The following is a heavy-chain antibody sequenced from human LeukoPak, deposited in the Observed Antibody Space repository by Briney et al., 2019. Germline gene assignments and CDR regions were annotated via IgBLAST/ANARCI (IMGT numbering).Heavy chain of an antibody. J-gene: IGHJ6*02. V-gene: IGHV4-34*01. CDR2: INHSGST. CDR1: GGSFSGYY. D-gene: IGHD3-10*01. CDR3: ARTLPHYYGSGRSYYYGMDV. Sequence: PSETLSLTCAVYGGSFSGYYWSWIRQPPGKGLEWIGEINHSGSTNYDPSLKSRVTISVDTSKNQFSLKLSSVTAADTAVYYCARTLPHYYGSGRSYYYGMDVWGQGTTVTVSS.